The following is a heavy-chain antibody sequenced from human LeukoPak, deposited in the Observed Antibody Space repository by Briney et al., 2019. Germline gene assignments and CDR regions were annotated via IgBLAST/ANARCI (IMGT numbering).Heavy chain of an antibody. J-gene: IGHJ4*02. CDR3: AKGTYSSGWTPFDY. Sequence: PGGSLRLSCAASGFTFSSYAMSWVRQAPGKGLEWVSAISGGGGSTYYADSVKGRFTISRDNSKNTLYLQMNSLRAEDTAVYYCAKGTYSSGWTPFDYWGQGTLVTVSS. CDR2: ISGGGGST. D-gene: IGHD6-19*01. V-gene: IGHV3-23*01. CDR1: GFTFSSYA.